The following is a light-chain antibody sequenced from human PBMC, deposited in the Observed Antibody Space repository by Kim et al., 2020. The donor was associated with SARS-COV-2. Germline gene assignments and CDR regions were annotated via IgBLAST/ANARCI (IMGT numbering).Light chain of an antibody. CDR3: SAWDSSLSAWL. CDR1: SNNVGNQG. CDR2: RNS. Sequence: RTSTLTCTGNSNNVGNQGVGWLLQTPGHPPKLQSYRNSSRPSGVSERLSASRSGNTATLTITGLQPEDEADYYCSAWDSSLSAWLFGGGTQLTVL. V-gene: IGLV10-54*01. J-gene: IGLJ3*02.